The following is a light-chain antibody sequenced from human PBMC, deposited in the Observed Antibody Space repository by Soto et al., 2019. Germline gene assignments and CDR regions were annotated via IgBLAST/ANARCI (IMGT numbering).Light chain of an antibody. Sequence: QSVLTQPPSVSAAPGQTVIISCSGSSSNIGNNFVSWYQQLPGTAPKLLIFDNNKRPSGIPDLFSGSKSGTSATLRITGLQTGDEADYYCVTWDTSLTTTVLFGGGTKLTVL. CDR3: VTWDTSLTTTVL. J-gene: IGLJ2*01. CDR2: DNN. CDR1: SSNIGNNF. V-gene: IGLV1-51*01.